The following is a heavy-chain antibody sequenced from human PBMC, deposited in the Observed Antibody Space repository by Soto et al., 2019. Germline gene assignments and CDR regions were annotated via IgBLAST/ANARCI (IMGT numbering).Heavy chain of an antibody. D-gene: IGHD6-13*01. CDR1: GFTLSSYW. Sequence: EVQLEESGGDLVQPGGSLRVSCSASGFTLSSYWMTWVRQTPGKGLEWVANINRDGSKQSYLDSVRGRFTISRDSVRQSLYLQMNSLIADDTALYYCARDVSPGTSSLYLDAFDIWGQGTMVTVSS. V-gene: IGHV3-7*05. CDR3: ARDVSPGTSSLYLDAFDI. J-gene: IGHJ3*02. CDR2: INRDGSKQ.